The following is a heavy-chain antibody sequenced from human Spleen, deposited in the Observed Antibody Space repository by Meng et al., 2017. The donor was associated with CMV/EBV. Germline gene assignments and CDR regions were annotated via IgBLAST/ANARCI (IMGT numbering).Heavy chain of an antibody. CDR2: ISSDGTKK. D-gene: IGHD3-3*01. V-gene: IGHV3-30*03. J-gene: IGHJ3*02. Sequence: GGSLRLSCVASGFTFSSYSMNWVRQAPGKGLEWVTVISSDGTKKYYADSVKGRFTISRDNSKNTLFLQMNNLRAEDTSMYYCARDRSDFWSGSRSDALDIWGQGTMVTVSS. CDR3: ARDRSDFWSGSRSDALDI. CDR1: GFTFSSYS.